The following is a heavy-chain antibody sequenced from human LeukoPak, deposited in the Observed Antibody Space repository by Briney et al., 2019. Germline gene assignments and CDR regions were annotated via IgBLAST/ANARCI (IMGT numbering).Heavy chain of an antibody. CDR3: AKTTYYDFRSDYPEYYFDY. J-gene: IGHJ4*02. Sequence: ASVKVSCKASGYTFTSYDINWVRQATGQGLEWMGWMNPNSGNTGYAQKFQGRVTMTRNTSISTAYMELSSLRSEDTAVYYCAKTTYYDFRSDYPEYYFDYWGQETLVTVSS. V-gene: IGHV1-8*01. CDR2: MNPNSGNT. CDR1: GYTFTSYD. D-gene: IGHD3-3*01.